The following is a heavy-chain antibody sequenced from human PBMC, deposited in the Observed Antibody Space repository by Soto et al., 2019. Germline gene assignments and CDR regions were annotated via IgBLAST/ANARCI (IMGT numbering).Heavy chain of an antibody. Sequence: PGGSLRLSCAASGFTFSSYGMHWVRQAPGKGLEWVAVIWYDGSNKYYADSVKGRFTISRDNSKNTLYLQMNSLRAEDTAVYYCARERGHWTTVTTSVRGPRYFDYWGQGTLVTVSS. D-gene: IGHD4-4*01. CDR3: ARERGHWTTVTTSVRGPRYFDY. V-gene: IGHV3-33*01. CDR1: GFTFSSYG. CDR2: IWYDGSNK. J-gene: IGHJ4*02.